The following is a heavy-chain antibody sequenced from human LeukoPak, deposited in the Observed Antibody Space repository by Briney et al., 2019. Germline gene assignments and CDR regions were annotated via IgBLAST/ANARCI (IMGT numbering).Heavy chain of an antibody. CDR1: GFTFRSHA. J-gene: IGHJ4*02. V-gene: IGHV3-23*01. CDR2: IYENGGTT. D-gene: IGHD1-14*01. Sequence: GGSLRLSCVGSGFTFRSHAMSWVRQAPEKGLEFVSGIYENGGTTYYADSVKGRFTISRDNSKNTLYLQMNSLSAEDSAVYYCLPELGAKNYFDYWGQGTLVTVSS. CDR3: LPELGAKNYFDY.